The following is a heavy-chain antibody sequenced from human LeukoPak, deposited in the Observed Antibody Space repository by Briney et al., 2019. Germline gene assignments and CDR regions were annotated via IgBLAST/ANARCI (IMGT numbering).Heavy chain of an antibody. D-gene: IGHD3-16*01. Sequence: GGSLRLSCAASGFTFSSHAMRWVRQAPGKGLERVSSITASGGSAFYADSVKGRFTISRDNSKSTLFLEMNNLRAEDTAVYYCARAGEKAAVWDYFDSWGQGALVTVSS. J-gene: IGHJ4*02. CDR2: ITASGGSA. V-gene: IGHV3-23*01. CDR3: ARAGEKAAVWDYFDS. CDR1: GFTFSSHA.